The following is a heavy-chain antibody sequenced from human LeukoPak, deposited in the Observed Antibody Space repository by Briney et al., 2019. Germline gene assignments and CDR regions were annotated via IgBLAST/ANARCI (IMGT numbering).Heavy chain of an antibody. Sequence: GESLKISCKGSGYSFTSHWIGWVRQMPGKGLEWMGIIYPGDSDSRYSPSFQGQVTISADKSISTAYLQWSSLKASDTAMYYWARQLYDRRERWSAPGGKGPLVPFSS. CDR1: GYSFTSHW. CDR3: ARQLYDRRERWSAP. CDR2: IYPGDSDS. D-gene: IGHD3-22*01. J-gene: IGHJ5*02. V-gene: IGHV5-51*01.